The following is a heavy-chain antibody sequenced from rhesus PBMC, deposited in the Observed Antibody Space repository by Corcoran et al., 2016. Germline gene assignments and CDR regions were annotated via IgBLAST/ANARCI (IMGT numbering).Heavy chain of an antibody. CDR1: GFTFSSYW. CDR2: INSGGGST. D-gene: IGHD5-24*01. J-gene: IGHJ4*01. CDR3: AKDSRYSGYSIDY. V-gene: IGHV3S25*01. Sequence: EVQLVESGGGLAKPGGSLRLSCAASGFTFSSYWMNWVRQAPGKGLEWVSAINSGGGSTYDAESGKGRCTISRDNSKNTRSLQMNSLRAEDTAVYYCAKDSRYSGYSIDYWGQGVLVTVSS.